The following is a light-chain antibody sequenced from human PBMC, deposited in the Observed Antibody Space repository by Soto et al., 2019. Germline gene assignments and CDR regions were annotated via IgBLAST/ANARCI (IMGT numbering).Light chain of an antibody. CDR3: QQYGSSPT. CDR1: QSITSGY. Sequence: IVLTQSPGTLSLFPGERATLSCRASQSITSGYLAWYQQKPGQSPRLLIYGASSRATGIPDRFSGSGSGTDFTLTISRLEPEDFAVYYFQQYGSSPTFGQGTRLEIK. V-gene: IGKV3-20*01. J-gene: IGKJ5*01. CDR2: GAS.